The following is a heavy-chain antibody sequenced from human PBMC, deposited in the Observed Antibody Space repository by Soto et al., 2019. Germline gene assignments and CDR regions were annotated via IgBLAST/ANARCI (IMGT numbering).Heavy chain of an antibody. D-gene: IGHD6-19*01. J-gene: IGHJ5*02. Sequence: QVQLQESGPGLVKPSGTLSLTCAVSGGSISSGHWWSWVRQSPGKGLEWIGEIYHSGTTNYNPPLKSLVTISVDKSKNQFSLKLSSVTAADTAIYYCARGGVSYSSGRDNWFDPWGQGTLVTVSS. CDR3: ARGGVSYSSGRDNWFDP. CDR2: IYHSGTT. V-gene: IGHV4-4*02. CDR1: GGSISSGHW.